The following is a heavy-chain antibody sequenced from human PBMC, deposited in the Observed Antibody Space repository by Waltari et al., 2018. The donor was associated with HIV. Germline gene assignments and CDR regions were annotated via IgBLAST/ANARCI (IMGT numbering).Heavy chain of an antibody. CDR3: ARGGGAVRLWDNWFDP. J-gene: IGHJ5*02. CDR2: IYHSGST. V-gene: IGHV4-38-2*02. D-gene: IGHD2-21*01. CDR1: GYSISSGYY. Sequence: QVQLQESGPGLVKPSETLSLTCTVSGYSISSGYYWGWIRQPPGKGLEWIGSIYHSGSTYYNPSLKSRVTISVDTSKNQFSLKLSSVTAADTAVYYCARGGGAVRLWDNWFDPWGQGTLVTVSS.